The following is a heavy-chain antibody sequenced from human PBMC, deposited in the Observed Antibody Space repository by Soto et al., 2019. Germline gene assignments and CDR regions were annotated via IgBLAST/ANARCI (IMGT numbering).Heavy chain of an antibody. J-gene: IGHJ4*01. Sequence: QVQLVQSGAEVKKPGASVKVSCKASGYTFTNYGITWVRQAPGQGLAWLGGVSAYNGERRYAQRVQARVIMTTDTSTTTAYMELRSLRSDDTAVYYCARGTSRPASGDYLGQGTLVTVSS. CDR2: VSAYNGER. CDR1: GYTFTNYG. V-gene: IGHV1-18*01. CDR3: ARGTSRPASGDY. D-gene: IGHD2-2*01.